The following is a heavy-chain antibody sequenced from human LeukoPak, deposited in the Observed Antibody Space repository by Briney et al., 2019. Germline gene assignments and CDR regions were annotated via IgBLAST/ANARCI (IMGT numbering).Heavy chain of an antibody. CDR3: ARDLAMATMPYYYYYGMDV. D-gene: IGHD5-24*01. CDR1: GFILSQYG. Sequence: PGGSLRLSCAASGFILSQYGFNWVRQAPGKGLEWVSHIRYTSETFYADSVKGRFTISRDNSKNTLYLQMNSLRAEDTAVYYCARDLAMATMPYYYYYGMDVWGQGTTVTVSS. CDR2: IRYTSET. J-gene: IGHJ6*02. V-gene: IGHV3-30*04.